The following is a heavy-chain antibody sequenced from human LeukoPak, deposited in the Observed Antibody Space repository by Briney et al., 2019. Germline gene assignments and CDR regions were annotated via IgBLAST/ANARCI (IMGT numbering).Heavy chain of an antibody. V-gene: IGHV3-30*18. CDR3: AKDPGDYTTGYFDY. D-gene: IGHD4-17*01. J-gene: IGHJ4*02. CDR2: ISYDGSNK. Sequence: PGGSLRLSCAASGFTFSSYGMHWVRQAPGKGLEWVAVISYDGSNKYYADSVKGRFTISRDNSKNTLYLQMNSLRAEDTAVYYCAKDPGDYTTGYFDYWGQGTLVTVSS. CDR1: GFTFSSYG.